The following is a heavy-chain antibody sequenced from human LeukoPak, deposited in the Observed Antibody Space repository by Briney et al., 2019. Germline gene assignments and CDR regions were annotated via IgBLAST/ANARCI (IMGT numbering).Heavy chain of an antibody. J-gene: IGHJ4*02. CDR3: ARPKRVGATSDY. Sequence: ASVKVSCKASGYTFTGYYMHWVRRAPGQGLEGRGWINHNSGGTNYAQKFQGRVTMTRDTSIRTAYMELSRLRSDDTAVYYCARPKRVGATSDYWGQGTLVTVSS. CDR2: INHNSGGT. D-gene: IGHD1-26*01. V-gene: IGHV1-2*02. CDR1: GYTFTGYY.